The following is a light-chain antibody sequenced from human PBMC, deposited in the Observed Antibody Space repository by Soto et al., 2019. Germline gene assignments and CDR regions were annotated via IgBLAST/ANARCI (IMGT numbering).Light chain of an antibody. J-gene: IGKJ1*01. CDR1: QTISGNS. Sequence: EIVLTQSPDTLSLSPGDRATLSCRASQTISGNSFAWYQQKPGQAPRLLIYGASSRATGIADRFSGSGSGTDFTLTISSLEPEDFALYYCQQYRTFGRGTRAEIK. CDR2: GAS. CDR3: QQYRT. V-gene: IGKV3-20*01.